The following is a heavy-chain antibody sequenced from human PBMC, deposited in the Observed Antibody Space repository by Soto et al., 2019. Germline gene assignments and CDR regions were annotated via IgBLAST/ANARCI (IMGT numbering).Heavy chain of an antibody. CDR3: ARKPPSAIQGWACCMDV. CDR2: TFNSGTT. CDR1: GFTVTTNY. J-gene: IGHJ6*02. Sequence: EVQLVETGGGLIQPGGSLRLSCAASGFTVTTNYMIWVRQPPGKGLEWVSTTFNSGTTHYADSVKGRFTVSRDSSKNTVFLQMNNLRVEDTAVYYCARKPPSAIQGWACCMDVWGQGTTVSVSS. D-gene: IGHD2-2*01. V-gene: IGHV3-53*02.